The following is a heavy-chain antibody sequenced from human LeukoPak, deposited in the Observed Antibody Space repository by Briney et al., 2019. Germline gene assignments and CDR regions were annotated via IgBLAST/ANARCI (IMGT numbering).Heavy chain of an antibody. CDR1: GGSISSYY. D-gene: IGHD3-16*02. J-gene: IGHJ4*02. CDR3: ARLTRGNVWGSYRYRTPYFDS. Sequence: SETLSLTCIVSGGSISSYYWSWIRQPPGKGLECIGYIYYSGSTNLNPSLKSRVTISVDTSKNQFSLKLSSVTAADTAVYYCARLTRGNVWGSYRYRTPYFDSWGQGTLVTVSS. V-gene: IGHV4-59*01. CDR2: IYYSGST.